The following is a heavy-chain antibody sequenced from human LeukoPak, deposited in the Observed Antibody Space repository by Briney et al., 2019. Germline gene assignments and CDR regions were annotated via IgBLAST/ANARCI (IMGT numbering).Heavy chain of an antibody. D-gene: IGHD1-26*01. CDR2: INHSGST. Sequence: SETLSLTCAVYGGSFSGYYWSWIRQPPGKGLEWIGEINHSGSTNYNPSLKSRVTISVDTSKNQFSLKLSSVTAADTAVYYCARGGGATNEGYFDYWGQGTLVTVSS. CDR3: ARGGGATNEGYFDY. CDR1: GGSFSGYY. V-gene: IGHV4-34*01. J-gene: IGHJ4*02.